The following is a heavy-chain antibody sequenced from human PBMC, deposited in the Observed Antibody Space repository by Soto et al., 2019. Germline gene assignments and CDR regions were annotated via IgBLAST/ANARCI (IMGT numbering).Heavy chain of an antibody. V-gene: IGHV3-21*01. CDR1: GFTFSSYS. J-gene: IGHJ4*02. D-gene: IGHD3-22*01. CDR2: ISTSSSYI. CDR3: TRPLHYYDGSGYYAY. Sequence: ESGGGLVKPGGSLRLSCAASGFTFSSYSMNWVRQAPGKGLEWVSSISTSSSYIYYAVSVKGRFTISRDNAKNSLYLQMNSLRAEDTAVYYCTRPLHYYDGSGYYAYWGQGTLVTVSS.